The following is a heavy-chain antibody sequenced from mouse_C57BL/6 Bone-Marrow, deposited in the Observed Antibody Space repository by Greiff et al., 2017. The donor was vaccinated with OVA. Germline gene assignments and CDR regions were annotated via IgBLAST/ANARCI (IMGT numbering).Heavy chain of an antibody. V-gene: IGHV1-34*01. D-gene: IGHD2-3*01. J-gene: IGHJ3*01. CDR1: GYTFTDYY. Sequence: VQLQQSGPELVKPGASVKMSCKASGYTFTDYYMHWVKQSHGKSLEWIGYIYPNNGGNGYNQKFKGEATLTVDKSSSTAYMELRSLTSEDSAVYYCARAEWLLLWFAYWGQGTLVTVSA. CDR2: IYPNNGGN. CDR3: ARAEWLLLWFAY.